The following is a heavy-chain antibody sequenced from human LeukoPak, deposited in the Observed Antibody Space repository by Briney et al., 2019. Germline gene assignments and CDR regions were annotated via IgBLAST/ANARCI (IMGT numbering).Heavy chain of an antibody. CDR3: ARDNGYSSLSDAFDI. CDR2: INPNSGGT. Sequence: ASVKVSCKASGYTFTGYYMHWVRQAPGQGLEWMGWINPNSGGTNYAQKFQGRVTMTRDTSISAAYMELSRLRSDDTAVYYRARDNGYSSLSDAFDIWGQGTMVTVSS. D-gene: IGHD6-13*01. J-gene: IGHJ3*02. V-gene: IGHV1-2*02. CDR1: GYTFTGYY.